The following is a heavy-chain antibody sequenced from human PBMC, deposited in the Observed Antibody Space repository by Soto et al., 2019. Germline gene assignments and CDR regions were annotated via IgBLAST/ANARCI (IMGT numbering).Heavy chain of an antibody. CDR1: GYTFTSYG. V-gene: IGHV1-18*04. J-gene: IGHJ5*02. Sequence: ASVKVSCKASGYTFTSYGLNWVRQAPGQGLEWVGWISADSGETTYAQNFHGRVTMTTDASTTTAYMELRSLRSDDTAVYYCARGISSTWAKGWLDPWGQGTLVTVSS. D-gene: IGHD6-13*01. CDR3: ARGISSTWAKGWLDP. CDR2: ISADSGET.